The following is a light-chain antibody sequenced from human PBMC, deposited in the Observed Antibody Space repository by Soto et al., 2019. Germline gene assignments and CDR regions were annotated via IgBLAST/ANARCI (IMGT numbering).Light chain of an antibody. CDR2: GSS. J-gene: IGKJ4*01. CDR3: HQDDTSPLT. CDR1: QSVSSSY. V-gene: IGKV3-20*01. Sequence: EIVLTQSPGTLSLSQGERATLSCRASQSVSSSYLAWYQQKPGQAPRHLIYGSSSRSTGIPDMFSGSGSGTDFTLTSSRLAPEDFAEYYWHQDDTSPLTFGGGTKVEI.